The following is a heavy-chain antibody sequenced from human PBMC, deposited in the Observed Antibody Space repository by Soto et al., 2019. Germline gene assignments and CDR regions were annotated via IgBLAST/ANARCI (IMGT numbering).Heavy chain of an antibody. CDR3: AAGDSSGWEYYYYGMDV. CDR1: GFTFTSSA. D-gene: IGHD6-19*01. Sequence: SVKVSCKASGFTFTSSAVQWVRQARGQRLEWIGWIVVGSGNTNYAQKFQERVTITRDMSTSTAYMELSSLRSEDTAVYYCAAGDSSGWEYYYYGMDVWGQGTTVTVSS. V-gene: IGHV1-58*01. J-gene: IGHJ6*02. CDR2: IVVGSGNT.